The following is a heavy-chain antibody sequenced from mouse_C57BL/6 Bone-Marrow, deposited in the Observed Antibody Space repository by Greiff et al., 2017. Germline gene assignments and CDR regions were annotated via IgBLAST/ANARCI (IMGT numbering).Heavy chain of an antibody. V-gene: IGHV1-7*01. Sequence: QVQLQQSGAELAKPGASVKLSCKASGYTFTSYWMHWVKQRPGQGLEWIGYINPSSGYTQSNQKFKDKATFTADKSSSTAYMQLSSLKYEDSAVYYCARSFWYFDVWGTGTTVTVSS. CDR3: ARSFWYFDV. CDR1: GYTFTSYW. CDR2: INPSSGYT. J-gene: IGHJ1*03.